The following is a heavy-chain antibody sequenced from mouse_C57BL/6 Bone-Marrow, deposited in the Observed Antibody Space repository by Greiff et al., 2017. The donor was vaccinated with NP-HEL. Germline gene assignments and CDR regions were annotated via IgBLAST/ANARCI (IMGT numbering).Heavy chain of an antibody. CDR2: ISDGGSYT. CDR1: GFTFSSYA. D-gene: IGHD1-1*01. Sequence: DVQLQESGGGLVKPGGSLKLSCAASGFTFSSYAMSWVRQTPEKRLEWVATISDGGSYTYYPDNVKGRFTISRDNAKNNLYLQMSHLKSEDTAMYYCARDGGSIWYFDVWGTGTTVTVSS. J-gene: IGHJ1*03. CDR3: ARDGGSIWYFDV. V-gene: IGHV5-4*01.